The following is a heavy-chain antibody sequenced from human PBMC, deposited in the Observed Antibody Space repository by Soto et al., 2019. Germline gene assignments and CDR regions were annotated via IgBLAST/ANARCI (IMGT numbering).Heavy chain of an antibody. CDR3: AKKGLGSLATYCTTGDCHYAFDV. J-gene: IGHJ3*01. D-gene: IGHD2-8*01. Sequence: EVQLLESGGGLVRPGGSLRLSCAASGFTFYNYAMNWVRQAPGKGLEWVSTISGGGDGTYYADSVKGRFTISRDNSRNTVYLQRNGLRAEDTAVYYCAKKGLGSLATYCTTGDCHYAFDVWGQGTRVTVSS. CDR2: ISGGGDGT. CDR1: GFTFYNYA. V-gene: IGHV3-23*01.